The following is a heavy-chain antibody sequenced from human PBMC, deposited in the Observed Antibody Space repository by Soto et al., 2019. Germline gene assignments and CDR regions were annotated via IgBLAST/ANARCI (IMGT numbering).Heavy chain of an antibody. CDR2: INPNSGGT. V-gene: IGHV1-2*04. CDR3: ARGRAVPGFLEWLLPDYFDY. D-gene: IGHD3-3*01. J-gene: IGHJ4*02. Sequence: ASVKVSCKASGYTFTGYYMHWVRQAPGQGLEWMGWINPNSGGTNYAQKFQGWVTMTRDTSISTAYMELSRLRSDDTAVYYCARGRAVPGFLEWLLPDYFDYWGQGTRVTVSS. CDR1: GYTFTGYY.